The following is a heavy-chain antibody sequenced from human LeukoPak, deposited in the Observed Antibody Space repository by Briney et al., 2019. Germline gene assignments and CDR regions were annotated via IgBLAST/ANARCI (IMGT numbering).Heavy chain of an antibody. V-gene: IGHV3-30*03. CDR3: ASPPYGDPPNLR. CDR1: GFTFSGYG. CDR2: ISYDGSNK. J-gene: IGHJ4*02. D-gene: IGHD4-17*01. Sequence: TGGSLRLSCAASGFTFSGYGMHWVRQAPGKGLEWVAVISYDGSNKYYADSVKGRFTISRDNSKNTLYLQMNSLRAEDTAVYYCASPPYGDPPNLRWGQGTLVTVSS.